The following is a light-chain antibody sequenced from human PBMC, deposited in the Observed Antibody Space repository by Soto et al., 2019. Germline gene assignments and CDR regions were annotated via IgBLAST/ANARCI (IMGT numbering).Light chain of an antibody. CDR1: QSIGNF. J-gene: IGKJ2*01. CDR2: LAS. V-gene: IGKV1-39*01. Sequence: DIQMTQSPSSLSASVGDRVTITCRASQSIGNFLNWYQQKPGTAPKFLIYLASNLQSGVPSRFSGSGSGTDFTLTISSLQPEDFATYYCQQSYSFPRTFGQGTKVDIK. CDR3: QQSYSFPRT.